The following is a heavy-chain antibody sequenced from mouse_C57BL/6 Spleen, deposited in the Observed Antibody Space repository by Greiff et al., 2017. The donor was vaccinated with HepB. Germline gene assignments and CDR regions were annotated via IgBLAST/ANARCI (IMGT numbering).Heavy chain of an antibody. CDR1: GFTFTDYY. CDR2: IRNKANGYTT. Sequence: EVQRVESGGGLVQPGGSLSLSCAASGFTFTDYYMSWVRQPPGKALEWLGCIRNKANGYTTEYSASVKGRFTISRDNSQSILYLQMNALRAEDSATYYCARNYYGSSVFAYWGQGTLVTVSA. J-gene: IGHJ3*01. D-gene: IGHD1-1*01. V-gene: IGHV7-3*01. CDR3: ARNYYGSSVFAY.